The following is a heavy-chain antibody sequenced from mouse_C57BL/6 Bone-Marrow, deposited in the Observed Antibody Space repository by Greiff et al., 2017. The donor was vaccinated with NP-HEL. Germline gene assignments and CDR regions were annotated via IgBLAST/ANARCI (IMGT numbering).Heavy chain of an antibody. V-gene: IGHV10-1*01. CDR3: VRPYYYGSQAWFAY. CDR2: IRSKSNNYAT. CDR1: GFSFNTYA. Sequence: EVHLVESGGGLVQPKGSLKLSCAASGFSFNTYAMNWVRQAPGKGLEWVARIRSKSNNYATYYADSVKDRFTISRDDSESMLYMQMNNLKTEDTAMYSCVRPYYYGSQAWFAYWGQGTLVTVSA. J-gene: IGHJ3*01. D-gene: IGHD1-1*01.